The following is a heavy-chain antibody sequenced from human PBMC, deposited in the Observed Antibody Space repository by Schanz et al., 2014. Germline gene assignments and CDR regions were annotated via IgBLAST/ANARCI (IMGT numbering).Heavy chain of an antibody. Sequence: EVQLLESGGGLVQPGGSLRLSCAASGFTFSSYVMSWVRQAPGKGLEWVSAISGSGGSTYYADSVKGRFTISRDNSKSTLYLQMNSLRPEDTAVYYCARGRVLESWGQGTLXTVSS. CDR3: ARGRVLES. CDR1: GFTFSSYV. V-gene: IGHV3-23*01. CDR2: ISGSGGST. D-gene: IGHD1-1*01. J-gene: IGHJ5*02.